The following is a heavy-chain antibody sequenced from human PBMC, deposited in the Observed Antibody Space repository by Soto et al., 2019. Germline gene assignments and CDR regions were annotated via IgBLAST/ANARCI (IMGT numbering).Heavy chain of an antibody. J-gene: IGHJ4*02. V-gene: IGHV3-30-3*01. Sequence: QVQLVESGGGVVQPWGSPRLSCEASGFTFSTYAMHWVRQAPGKGLEWVAVISYDGNNIHYADSVKGRFTISRDNSKNTLYLQMNSLRVEDTAVYYCARGHDYGDYREFDYWGQGALVTVSS. CDR3: ARGHDYGDYREFDY. CDR1: GFTFSTYA. D-gene: IGHD4-17*01. CDR2: ISYDGNNI.